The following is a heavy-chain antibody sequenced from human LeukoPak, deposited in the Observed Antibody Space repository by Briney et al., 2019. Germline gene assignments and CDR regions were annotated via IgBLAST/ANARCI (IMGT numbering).Heavy chain of an antibody. CDR1: GVSISSYY. CDR3: ASYYYDSSGYYPY. Sequence: SETLSLTCTVSGVSISSYYWSWIRQPPGKGLEWIGSIYYSGSTYYNPSLKSRVTISVDTSKNQFSLKLSSVTAADTAVYYCASYYYDSSGYYPYWGQGTLVTVSS. V-gene: IGHV4-39*07. J-gene: IGHJ4*02. CDR2: IYYSGST. D-gene: IGHD3-22*01.